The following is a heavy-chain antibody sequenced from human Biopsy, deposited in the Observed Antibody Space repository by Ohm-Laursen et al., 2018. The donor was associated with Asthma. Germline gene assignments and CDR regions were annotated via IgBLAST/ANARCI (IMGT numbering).Heavy chain of an antibody. CDR1: GFTVSRDH. Sequence: SLRLSCAASGFTVSRDHMFWVRQAPGKGLEWVSVTYSGGTSDTADSVRGRFTISRDFYKNTLYLQMDSLRAEDTAVYYCARGDSSGWSHYYFDYWGQGTLVIVSS. CDR3: ARGDSSGWSHYYFDY. V-gene: IGHV3-53*01. D-gene: IGHD6-19*01. CDR2: TYSGGTS. J-gene: IGHJ4*02.